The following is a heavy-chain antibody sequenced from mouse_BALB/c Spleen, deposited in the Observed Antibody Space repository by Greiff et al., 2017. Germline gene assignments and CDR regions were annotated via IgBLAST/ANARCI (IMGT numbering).Heavy chain of an antibody. Sequence: DVKLVESGGGLVQPGGSRKLSCAASGFTFSSFGMHWVRQAPEKGLEWVAYISSGSSTIYYADTVKGRFTISRDNPKNTLFLQMTSLRSEDTAMYYCARSTMITRAWFAYWGQGTLVTVSA. CDR3: ARSTMITRAWFAY. J-gene: IGHJ3*01. CDR1: GFTFSSFG. D-gene: IGHD2-4*01. V-gene: IGHV5-17*02. CDR2: ISSGSSTI.